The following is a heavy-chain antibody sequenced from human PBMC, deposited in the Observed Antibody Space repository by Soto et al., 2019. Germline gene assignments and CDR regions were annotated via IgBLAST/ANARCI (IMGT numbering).Heavy chain of an antibody. CDR1: GGSISSSGYY. Sequence: QLQLQESGPGLMKPSETLSLTCTVSGGSISSSGYYWGWIRQPPGKGLEWIGSLSYRGSADRGSTHYNPSRKSRVTISMDTSKNQFSLKLTSVTDADTAVYYCARHPHTYDYSPYYFDSWGQGTLVTVSS. CDR2: LSYRGSADRGST. CDR3: ARHPHTYDYSPYYFDS. D-gene: IGHD4-4*01. V-gene: IGHV4-39*01. J-gene: IGHJ4*02.